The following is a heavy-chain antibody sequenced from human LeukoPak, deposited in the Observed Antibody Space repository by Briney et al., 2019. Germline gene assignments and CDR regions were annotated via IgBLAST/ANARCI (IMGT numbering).Heavy chain of an antibody. D-gene: IGHD2-2*01. V-gene: IGHV4-34*01. CDR3: ARTIVPAVDFDY. CDR1: GGSFSGYY. J-gene: IGHJ4*02. CDR2: INHSGST. Sequence: PSETLSLTCAVYGGSFSGYYGSWIRQPPGKGLEWIGEINHSGSTNYNPSLKSRVTISVDTSKNQFSLKLSSVTAADTAVYYCARTIVPAVDFDYWGQGTLVTVSS.